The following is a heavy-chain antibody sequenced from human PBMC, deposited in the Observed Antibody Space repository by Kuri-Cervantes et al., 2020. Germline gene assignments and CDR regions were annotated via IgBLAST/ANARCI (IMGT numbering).Heavy chain of an antibody. CDR1: GYVFTSSG. Sequence: ASVKVSCKASGYVFTSSGISWVRQAPGQGLEWMGWMNPNSGNTGYAQKLQGRVTMTTDTSTSTAYMILRSLRSDDTAVYYCATLFSWGQGTLVTVSS. CDR2: MNPNSGNT. J-gene: IGHJ5*02. CDR3: ATLFS. V-gene: IGHV1-18*01.